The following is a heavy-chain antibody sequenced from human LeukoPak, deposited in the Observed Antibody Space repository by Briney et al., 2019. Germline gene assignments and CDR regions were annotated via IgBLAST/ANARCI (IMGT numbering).Heavy chain of an antibody. J-gene: IGHJ4*02. Sequence: GGSLRLSCAASGFTFSSYAMSWVRQAPGKGLEWVSAISGSGGSTYYADSVKGRFTISRDNSKSTLYLQMNSLRAEDTAVYYCAKIRVGATDFDYWGQGTLVTVSS. CDR2: ISGSGGST. D-gene: IGHD1-26*01. V-gene: IGHV3-23*01. CDR3: AKIRVGATDFDY. CDR1: GFTFSSYA.